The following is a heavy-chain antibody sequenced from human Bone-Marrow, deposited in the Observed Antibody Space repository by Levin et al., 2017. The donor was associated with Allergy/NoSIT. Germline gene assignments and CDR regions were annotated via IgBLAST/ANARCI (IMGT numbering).Heavy chain of an antibody. CDR1: GFTFSSYA. D-gene: IGHD6-6*01. Sequence: PGGSLRLSCAASGFTFSSYAMHWVRQAPGKGLEWVAVISYDGSTKYYADSVKGRFTISRDNSKNTLYLQMNSLRAEDTAVYYCARVSSSSGTYFDYWGQGTLVTVSS. CDR2: ISYDGSTK. V-gene: IGHV3-30-3*01. J-gene: IGHJ4*02. CDR3: ARVSSSSGTYFDY.